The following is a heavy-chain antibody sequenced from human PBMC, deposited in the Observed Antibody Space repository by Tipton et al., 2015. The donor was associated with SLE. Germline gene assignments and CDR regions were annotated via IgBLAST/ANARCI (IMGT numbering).Heavy chain of an antibody. CDR1: GGYISSSNYF. CDR3: ARQGGVVTSRYYFGLDV. D-gene: IGHD3-16*01. Sequence: TLSLTCTVSGGYISSSNYFWGWIRQPPGKGLESIGNIYYNGTTYYSPSLKSRVTISVDTSKNQFSLNLSPATAADTAVYYCARQGGVVTSRYYFGLDVWGRETTVTVSS. V-gene: IGHV4-39*01. CDR2: IYYNGTT. J-gene: IGHJ6*02.